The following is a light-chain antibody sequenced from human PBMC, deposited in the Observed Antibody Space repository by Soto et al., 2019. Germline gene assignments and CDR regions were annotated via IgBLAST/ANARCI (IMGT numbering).Light chain of an antibody. V-gene: IGKV3-20*01. CDR2: GAS. Sequence: EIVLTQSPGTLSLSPGERATLSCRASQSVRSSYLAWYLQKPGQAPRLLIYGASSRATGIPDRFSGSGSGTDFALTISRLEPEDFAVYYCQQYGSSPVTFGQGTKVEIK. J-gene: IGKJ1*01. CDR1: QSVRSSY. CDR3: QQYGSSPVT.